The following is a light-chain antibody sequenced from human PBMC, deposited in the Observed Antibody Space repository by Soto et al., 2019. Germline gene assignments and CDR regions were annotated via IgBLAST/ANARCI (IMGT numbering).Light chain of an antibody. CDR3: SSYSASYND. J-gene: IGLJ1*01. V-gene: IGLV2-8*01. CDR2: EVS. Sequence: QSALTQPASVSGSPGQSITVSCNGTSSDVGGYNYVSWYQQHPGKAPKLMIYEVSKRPSGVPDSFSGSKSGNTASLTVSGLQAEDEADYYCSSYSASYNDFGNGTKVTV. CDR1: SSDVGGYNY.